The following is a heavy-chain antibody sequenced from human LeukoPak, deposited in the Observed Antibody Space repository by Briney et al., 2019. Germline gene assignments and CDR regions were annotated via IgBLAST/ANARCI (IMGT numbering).Heavy chain of an antibody. J-gene: IGHJ6*04. D-gene: IGHD3-3*01. Sequence: SVKVSCKASGGTFSSYAISWVRQAPGQGLEWMGGIIPIFGTANYAQKFQGRVTITTDESTSTAYMELSSLRSEDTAVYYCARSDYDFWSDPPKAWGKGTTVTVSS. CDR3: ARSDYDFWSDPPKA. CDR1: GGTFSSYA. V-gene: IGHV1-69*05. CDR2: IIPIFGTA.